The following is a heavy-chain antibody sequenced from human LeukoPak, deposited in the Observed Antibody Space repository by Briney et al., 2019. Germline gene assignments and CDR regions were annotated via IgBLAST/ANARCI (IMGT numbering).Heavy chain of an antibody. CDR1: GFTFSSYA. V-gene: IGHV3-23*01. Sequence: GGSLRLSCAASGFTFSSYAMSWVRQAPGKGLEWVSAISGSGGSTYYADSVKGRFTISRDNSKNTLYLQMNSLRAEDTAVYYCAKPYYDFWSGWRALDYWGQGTLVTVSS. D-gene: IGHD3-3*01. CDR3: AKPYYDFWSGWRALDY. J-gene: IGHJ4*02. CDR2: ISGSGGST.